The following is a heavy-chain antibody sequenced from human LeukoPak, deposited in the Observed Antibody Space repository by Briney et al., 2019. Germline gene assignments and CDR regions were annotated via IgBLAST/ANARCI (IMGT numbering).Heavy chain of an antibody. Sequence: GGSLRLSCAASGFTFSSYGMNWVRQAPGKGLEWVSSISSSSSYIYYADSVKGRFTISRDNAKNSLYLQMNSLRAEDTAVYYCARSLGATDGFDIWGQGTMVTVSS. J-gene: IGHJ3*02. CDR2: ISSSSSYI. CDR3: ARSLGATDGFDI. CDR1: GFTFSSYG. D-gene: IGHD3-10*01. V-gene: IGHV3-21*01.